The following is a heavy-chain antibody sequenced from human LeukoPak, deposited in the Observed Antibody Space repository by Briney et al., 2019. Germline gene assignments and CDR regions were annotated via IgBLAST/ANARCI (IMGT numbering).Heavy chain of an antibody. CDR3: ARSQLLYVACCDP. CDR1: GGSISSGDYY. CDR2: IYYSGST. Sequence: SETLSLTCTVSGGSISSGDYYWSWIRQPPGKGLEWIGYIYYSGSTYYNPSLKSRVTISVDTSKNQFSLKLSSVTAAATAVYYWARSQLLYVACCDPGGRETLATVSS. J-gene: IGHJ5*02. V-gene: IGHV4-30-4*08. D-gene: IGHD2-2*02.